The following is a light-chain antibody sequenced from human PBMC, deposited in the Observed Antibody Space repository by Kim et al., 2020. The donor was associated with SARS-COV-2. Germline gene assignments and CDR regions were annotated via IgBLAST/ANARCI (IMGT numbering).Light chain of an antibody. Sequence: NFMLTKPHSASESPGKTVTISCTRSSGSIASNYVQWYQQRPGSAPTTVIYEDNQRPSGVPDRFSGSIDSSSNSASLTISGLKTEDGADYYCQSYDSSSWVFGGGTPLTVL. CDR1: SGSIASNY. V-gene: IGLV6-57*03. CDR2: EDN. J-gene: IGLJ3*02. CDR3: QSYDSSSWV.